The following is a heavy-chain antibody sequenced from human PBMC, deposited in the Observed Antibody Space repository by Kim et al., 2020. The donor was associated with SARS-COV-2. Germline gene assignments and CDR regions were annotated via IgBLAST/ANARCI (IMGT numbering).Heavy chain of an antibody. J-gene: IGHJ6*02. CDR2: IYSGGST. D-gene: IGHD3-16*01. CDR3: ARPVMSRDGMDV. V-gene: IGHV3-66*01. CDR1: GFTVSRNY. Sequence: GGSLRLSCAASGFTVSRNYMSWVRQAPGKGLEWVSVIYSGGSTFYAYSVKGRFTISRDNSKNTLYLQMNSLRAEDTAVYYCARPVMSRDGMDVWGQGTTVTVSS.